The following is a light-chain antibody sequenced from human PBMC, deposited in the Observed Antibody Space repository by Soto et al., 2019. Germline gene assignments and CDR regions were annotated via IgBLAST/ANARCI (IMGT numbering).Light chain of an antibody. CDR1: SSDVGSYNL. CDR3: SSYTSSSTYV. J-gene: IGLJ1*01. CDR2: EGS. Sequence: QSVLTQPASVSGSPGQSITISCTGTSSDVGSYNLVSWCQQHPGKAPKLMIYEGSKRPSGVSNRFSGSKSGNTASLTISGLQAEDEADYYCSSYTSSSTYVFGTGTKVTVL. V-gene: IGLV2-14*02.